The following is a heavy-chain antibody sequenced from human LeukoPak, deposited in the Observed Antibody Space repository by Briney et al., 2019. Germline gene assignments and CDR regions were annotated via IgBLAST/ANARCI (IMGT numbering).Heavy chain of an antibody. J-gene: IGHJ5*02. D-gene: IGHD1-26*01. CDR1: GGSFSGYY. V-gene: IGHV4-34*01. CDR3: ARAGGSYWRNWFDP. Sequence: SETLSLTCAVYGGSFSGYYWSWIRQPPGKGLELIGEINHSGSTNYNPSLKSRVTISVDTSKNQFSLKLSSVTAADTAVYYCARAGGSYWRNWFDPWGQGTLVTVSS. CDR2: INHSGST.